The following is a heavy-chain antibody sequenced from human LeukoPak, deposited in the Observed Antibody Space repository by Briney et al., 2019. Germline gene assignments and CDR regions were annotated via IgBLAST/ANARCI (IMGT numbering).Heavy chain of an antibody. CDR3: ARGSLGYAQSL. CDR2: IRPSNDNT. V-gene: IGHV1-18*01. Sequence: ASVKVSFKASVGAFRSYAISWARQAPGQGLDWMGWIRPSNDNTNYSQRLQGRVVMTADTSTSTVYMELRSLRSDDTAVYYCARGSLGYAQSLWGQGTLVTVSS. J-gene: IGHJ4*02. D-gene: IGHD5-12*01. CDR1: VGAFRSYA.